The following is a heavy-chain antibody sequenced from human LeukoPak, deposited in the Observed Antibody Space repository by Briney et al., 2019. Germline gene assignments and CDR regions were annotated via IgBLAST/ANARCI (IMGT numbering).Heavy chain of an antibody. Sequence: PSETLSLTCTVSGGSISSSSYYWSWIRQPAGKGLEWIGRIYTSGSTNYNPSLKSRVTMSVDTSKNQFSLKLSSVTAADTAVYYCARGYDYGDYGVDYWGQGTLVTVSS. CDR3: ARGYDYGDYGVDY. V-gene: IGHV4-61*02. CDR2: IYTSGST. CDR1: GGSISSSSYY. J-gene: IGHJ4*02. D-gene: IGHD4-17*01.